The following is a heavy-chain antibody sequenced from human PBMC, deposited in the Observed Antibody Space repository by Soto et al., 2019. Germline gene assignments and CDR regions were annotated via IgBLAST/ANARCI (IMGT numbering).Heavy chain of an antibody. V-gene: IGHV1-8*02. CDR1: GYTFTGYY. CDR2: MNPNSGNT. CDR3: ARGYPTYYDYIWGSLPHDY. J-gene: IGHJ4*02. D-gene: IGHD3-16*01. Sequence: ASVKVSCKASGYTFTGYYMHWVRQAPGQRLERKRWMNPNSGNTGYAQKFQGRVTMTRNTSISTAYMELSSLRSEDTAVYYCARGYPTYYDYIWGSLPHDYWGQGTLVTVSS.